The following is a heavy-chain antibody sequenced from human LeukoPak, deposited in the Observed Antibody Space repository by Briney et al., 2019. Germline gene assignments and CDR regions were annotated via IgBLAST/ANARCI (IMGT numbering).Heavy chain of an antibody. CDR2: IIPIFGTA. D-gene: IGHD3-22*01. CDR3: ARDPDYYDSSGNN. V-gene: IGHV1-69*01. CDR1: GGTFSSYA. J-gene: IGHJ4*02. Sequence: ASVKVSCKASGGTFSSYAISWVRQAPGQGLEWMGGIIPIFGTANYAQKFQGRVTITADESTSTAYMELSSLRSEDTAVYYCARDPDYYDSSGNNWGQGTLLTVSS.